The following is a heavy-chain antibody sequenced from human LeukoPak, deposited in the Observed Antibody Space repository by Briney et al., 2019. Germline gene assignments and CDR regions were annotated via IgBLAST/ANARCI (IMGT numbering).Heavy chain of an antibody. D-gene: IGHD6-13*01. CDR3: AKDSSSSNYYYGLDV. CDR2: ISSSISYT. CDR1: GSTFSDYY. J-gene: IGHJ6*02. Sequence: GGSLRLSCAASGSTFSDYYMSWIRQAPGKGLEWLSYISSSISYTNYADSVKGRFTISRDNSKNTLYLQMNSLRADDTAVYFCAKDSSSSNYYYGLDVWGQGTTVTVSS. V-gene: IGHV3-11*06.